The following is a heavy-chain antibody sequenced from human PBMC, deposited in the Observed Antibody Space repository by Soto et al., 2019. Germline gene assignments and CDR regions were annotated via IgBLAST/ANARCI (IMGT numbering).Heavy chain of an antibody. D-gene: IGHD3-9*01. CDR1: GGSISSGDYY. CDR2: IYYSGST. J-gene: IGHJ6*02. V-gene: IGHV4-30-4*01. CDR3: ARDQVLRYSNYYYYGMDV. Sequence: PSETLSLTCTVSGGSISSGDYYWSWIRQPPGKGLEWIGYIYYSGSTYYNPSLKSRVTISVDTSKNQFSLKLSSVTAADTAVYYCARDQVLRYSNYYYYGMDVWGQGTTVTVSS.